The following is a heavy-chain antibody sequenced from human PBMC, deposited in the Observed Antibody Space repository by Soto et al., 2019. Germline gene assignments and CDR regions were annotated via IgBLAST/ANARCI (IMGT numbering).Heavy chain of an antibody. CDR3: AKDVCSGGSCQKGFDY. CDR1: GFTFTNYA. J-gene: IGHJ4*02. CDR2: ISGSSGST. D-gene: IGHD2-15*01. Sequence: EVQLLESGGGLVQPGTSLRLSCAASGFTFTNYAMSWVRQAPGKGLEWVSAISGSSGSTYYADSVKGRFTISRDSSKNTLYLQMKSLRAEDTAIYYCAKDVCSGGSCQKGFDYWGQGTLVTVSS. V-gene: IGHV3-23*01.